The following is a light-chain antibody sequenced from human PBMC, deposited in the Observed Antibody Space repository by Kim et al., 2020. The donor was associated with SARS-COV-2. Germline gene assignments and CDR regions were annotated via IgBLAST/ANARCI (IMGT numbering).Light chain of an antibody. CDR3: NSRDSSGNNVL. J-gene: IGLJ2*01. CDR2: GKN. V-gene: IGLV3-19*01. CDR1: SLRNYY. Sequence: ALGQTVRITCQGDSLRNYYASWYQQKPGQAPVLVIYGKNNRPSGIPDRFSGSNSGNTASLTITGAQAEDEADYYCNSRDSSGNNVLFGGGTQLTVL.